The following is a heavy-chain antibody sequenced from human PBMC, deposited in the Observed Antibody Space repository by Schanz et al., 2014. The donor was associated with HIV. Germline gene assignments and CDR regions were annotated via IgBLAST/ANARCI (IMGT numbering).Heavy chain of an antibody. Sequence: QVQLVESGGGVVQPGRSLRLSCAASGFTFSSYGMHWVHQAPGKGLEWVAVISYDGSNKYYADSVKGRFTISRDNSKNTLYLQMNSLRAEDTAVYYCAKDQGYDFWSGYYNYYNMDVWGQGTTVTVSS. V-gene: IGHV3-30*18. J-gene: IGHJ6*02. CDR3: AKDQGYDFWSGYYNYYNMDV. D-gene: IGHD3-3*01. CDR1: GFTFSSYG. CDR2: ISYDGSNK.